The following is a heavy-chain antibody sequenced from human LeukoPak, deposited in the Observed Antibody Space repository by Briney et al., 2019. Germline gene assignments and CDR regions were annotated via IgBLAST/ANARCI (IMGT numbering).Heavy chain of an antibody. Sequence: SETLSLTCAVYGGSFSGYYWSWIRQSPGKGLEWIGEINHSGSTNYNPSLQSRVTISVDTSKNQLSLELNSVTAADTAVYYCARNQRPPLRLYCSFMDVWGKGTTATVSS. J-gene: IGHJ6*03. CDR3: ARNQRPPLRLYCSFMDV. V-gene: IGHV4-34*01. D-gene: IGHD4-17*01. CDR1: GGSFSGYY. CDR2: INHSGST.